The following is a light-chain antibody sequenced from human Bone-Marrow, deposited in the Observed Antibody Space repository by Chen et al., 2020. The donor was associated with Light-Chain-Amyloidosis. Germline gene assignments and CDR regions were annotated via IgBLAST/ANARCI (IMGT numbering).Light chain of an antibody. CDR1: NIGSTS. V-gene: IGLV3-21*02. CDR2: DDS. CDR3: QVCDRSSDRPV. J-gene: IGLJ3*02. Sequence: SYVLTQPSSVSVAPGQTDTIACGGNNIGSTSVHWYQQTPGQAPLLVLYDDSDRPSGIPERLSGSNSGNTATLTIGRVEAGDEADYYCQVCDRSSDRPVFGGGTPLTVL.